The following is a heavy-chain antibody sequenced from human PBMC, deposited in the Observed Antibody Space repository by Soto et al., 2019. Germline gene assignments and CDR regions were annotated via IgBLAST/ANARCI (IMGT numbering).Heavy chain of an antibody. CDR2: IYYSGNT. J-gene: IGHJ4*02. V-gene: IGHV4-31*03. CDR1: GGSISSGGYY. CDR3: ARVGYYDILTAFYSYFDY. D-gene: IGHD3-9*01. Sequence: QVQLQESGPGQVKPSETLSLTCTVSGGSISSGGYYWSWIRQHPGKGLEWIGHIYYSGNTYYNPSLKSGITISVDTCTNQFCLKLSSVTAADTAVYYCARVGYYDILTAFYSYFDYWGEGTLVTVSS.